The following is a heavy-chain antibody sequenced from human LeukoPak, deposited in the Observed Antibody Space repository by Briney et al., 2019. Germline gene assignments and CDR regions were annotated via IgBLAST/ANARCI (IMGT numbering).Heavy chain of an antibody. V-gene: IGHV3-11*01. CDR1: GFTFSDCY. CDR2: ISSSGSTI. J-gene: IGHJ3*02. CDR3: ARFRNAPYDAFDI. D-gene: IGHD4-4*01. Sequence: GGSLRLSCAASGFTFSDCYMSWIRQAPGKGLEWVSYISSSGSTIYYADSVKGRFTISRDNAKNSLYLQMNSLRAEDTAVYYCARFRNAPYDAFDIWGQGTMVTVSS.